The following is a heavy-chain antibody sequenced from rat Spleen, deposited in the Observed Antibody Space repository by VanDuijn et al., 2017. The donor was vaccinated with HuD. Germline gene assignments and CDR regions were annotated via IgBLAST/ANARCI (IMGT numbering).Heavy chain of an antibody. D-gene: IGHD1-4*01. CDR2: ISYSGST. J-gene: IGHJ1*01. CDR1: GYSIPSNY. V-gene: IGHV3-1*01. Sequence: EVQLQESGPGLVKPSQSLSLTCSVTGYSIPSNYWGWIRKFPGNKMEWMGYISYSGSTSYNPSLKSRISITRDTSKNQFFLQLNSVTTEDTATYYCARYGVPGLGWYFDFWGPGTMVTVSS. CDR3: ARYGVPGLGWYFDF.